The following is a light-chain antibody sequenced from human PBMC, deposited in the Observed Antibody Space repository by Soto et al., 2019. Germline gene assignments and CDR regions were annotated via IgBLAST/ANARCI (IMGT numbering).Light chain of an antibody. CDR1: SSDIGGYNF. CDR2: DVT. J-gene: IGLJ3*02. Sequence: QSALTQPASVSGSPGQSITISCTGTSSDIGGYNFVSWYQQHPGKAPKLMIYDVTNRPPGLSDRFSASKSGNTASLTISGIQAEDEADYYSSSYTPSSTLVFGGGTKLTVL. V-gene: IGLV2-14*03. CDR3: SSYTPSSTLV.